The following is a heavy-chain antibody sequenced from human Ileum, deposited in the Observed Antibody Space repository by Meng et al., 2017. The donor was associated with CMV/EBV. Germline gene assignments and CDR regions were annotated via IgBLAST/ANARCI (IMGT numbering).Heavy chain of an antibody. J-gene: IGHJ4*02. D-gene: IGHD3-3*01. CDR3: EDFDAG. CDR1: GFIFSHHW. CDR2: INADGTRV. Sequence: GGSLRLSCATSGFIFSHHWIHWVRQVPGKGLVWVSGINADGTRVFYADSVKGRFTISRDNTKNTVYLQMNSLSADDTALYYCEDFDAGWGQGTPVPVSS. V-gene: IGHV3-74*01.